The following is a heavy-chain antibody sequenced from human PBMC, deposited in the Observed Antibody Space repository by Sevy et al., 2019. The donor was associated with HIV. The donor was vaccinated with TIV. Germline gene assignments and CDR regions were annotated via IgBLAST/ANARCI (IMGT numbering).Heavy chain of an antibody. J-gene: IGHJ4*02. CDR1: GFTFSSYA. V-gene: IGHV3-23*01. CDR3: AKGNYDILTGYPQGSLGY. Sequence: GGSPRLSCAASGFTFSSYAMSWVRQAPGKGLEWVSAISGSGGSTYYADSVKGRFTISRDNSKNTLYLQMNSLRAEDTAVYYCAKGNYDILTGYPQGSLGYWGQGTLVTVSS. CDR2: ISGSGGST. D-gene: IGHD3-9*01.